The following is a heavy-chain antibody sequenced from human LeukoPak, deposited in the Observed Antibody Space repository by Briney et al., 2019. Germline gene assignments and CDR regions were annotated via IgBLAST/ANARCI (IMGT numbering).Heavy chain of an antibody. D-gene: IGHD2-2*01. Sequence: SETLSLTCTVSGGSISSSSYYWGWIRQPPGKGLEWIGSIYYSGSTYYNPSLKSRVTISVDTSKNQFSLKLSSVTAADTAVYYCAREVPAAEDAFDIWGQGTMVTVSS. V-gene: IGHV4-39*07. CDR1: GGSISSSSYY. CDR3: AREVPAAEDAFDI. CDR2: IYYSGST. J-gene: IGHJ3*02.